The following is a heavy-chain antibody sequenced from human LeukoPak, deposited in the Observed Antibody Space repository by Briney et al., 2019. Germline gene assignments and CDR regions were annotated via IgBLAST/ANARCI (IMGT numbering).Heavy chain of an antibody. D-gene: IGHD3-16*01. CDR3: ARPARQWGSAPGAFDI. J-gene: IGHJ3*02. Sequence: PSETLSLTCTVSGGSISSYYWSWIRQPPGKGLEWIGYIYYSGSTNYNPSLKSRVTISVDTSKNQFSLKLSSVTAADTAVYYCARPARQWGSAPGAFDIWGQGTMVTASS. V-gene: IGHV4-59*01. CDR2: IYYSGST. CDR1: GGSISSYY.